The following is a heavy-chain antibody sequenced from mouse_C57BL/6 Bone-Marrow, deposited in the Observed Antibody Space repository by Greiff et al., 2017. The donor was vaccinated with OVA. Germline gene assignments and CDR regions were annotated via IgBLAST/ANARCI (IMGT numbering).Heavy chain of an antibody. CDR2: IDPSDSYT. Sequence: VQLQQPGAELVKPGASVKLSCKASGYTFTSYWMQWVKQRPGQGLEWIGEIDPSDSYTNYNQKFKGKATLTVDTSSSTAYMQLSSLTSEDSAVYYCARDTKDWYFDVWGTGTTVTVSS. CDR1: GYTFTSYW. V-gene: IGHV1-50*01. D-gene: IGHD1-1*01. CDR3: ARDTKDWYFDV. J-gene: IGHJ1*03.